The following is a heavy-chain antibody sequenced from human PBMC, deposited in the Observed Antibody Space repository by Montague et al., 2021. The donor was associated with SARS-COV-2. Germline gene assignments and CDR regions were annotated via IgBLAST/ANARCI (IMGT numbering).Heavy chain of an antibody. V-gene: IGHV4-39*01. J-gene: IGHJ4*02. CDR2: IYYSGST. CDR3: ARRGSSVWGVTVSAELDY. Sequence: SETLSLTCTVSGGSISSSSYYWGWIRQPPGKGLEWIGSIYYSGSTYYNPSLKSRVTISVDTSKNQFSLKLSSVTAADTAVYYRARRGSSVWGVTVSAELDYWGQGILVIVSS. CDR1: GGSISSSSYY. D-gene: IGHD3-10*01.